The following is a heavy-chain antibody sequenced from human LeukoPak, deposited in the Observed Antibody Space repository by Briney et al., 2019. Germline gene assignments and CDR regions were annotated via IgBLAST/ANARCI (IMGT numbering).Heavy chain of an antibody. D-gene: IGHD4-17*01. J-gene: IGHJ4*02. V-gene: IGHV4-59*01. Sequence: PSETLSLTCTISGNSTNTYFWSWIRQPPGKGLEWIGYIYYTGTTNYNPSLKSRVTISVDTSKNQFSLKVSSVTAADTGVYYCASRSTDHGELRFDYWGQGTLVTVSS. CDR3: ASRSTDHGELRFDY. CDR2: IYYTGTT. CDR1: GNSTNTYF.